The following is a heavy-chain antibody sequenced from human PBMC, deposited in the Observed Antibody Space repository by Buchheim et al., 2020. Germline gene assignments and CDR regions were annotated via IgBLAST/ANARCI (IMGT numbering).Heavy chain of an antibody. J-gene: IGHJ4*02. CDR3: ARATWCGSRGAFDY. Sequence: QVQLVESGGGVVQPGRSLRLSCAASGFTFSSYAMHWVRQAPGKGLEWVAVISYDGSNKYYADSVKGRFTISRDNSKNTLYLQMNSLRAEDTAVYYCARATWCGSRGAFDYWGQGTL. D-gene: IGHD2-15*01. V-gene: IGHV3-30*19. CDR2: ISYDGSNK. CDR1: GFTFSSYA.